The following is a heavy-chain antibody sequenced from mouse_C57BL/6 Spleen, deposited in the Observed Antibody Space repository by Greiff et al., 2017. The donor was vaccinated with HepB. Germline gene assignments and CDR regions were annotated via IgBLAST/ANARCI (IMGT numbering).Heavy chain of an antibody. Sequence: VQLQQSGAELVMPGASVKLSCKASGYTFTSYWMHWVKQRPGQGLEWIGEIDPSDSYTNYNQKFKGKSTLTVDKSSSTAYMQLSSLTSEDSAVYYCARKPPMGYGSSYWYFDVWGTRTTVTVSS. CDR2: IDPSDSYT. V-gene: IGHV1-69*01. CDR3: ARKPPMGYGSSYWYFDV. CDR1: GYTFTSYW. J-gene: IGHJ1*03. D-gene: IGHD1-1*01.